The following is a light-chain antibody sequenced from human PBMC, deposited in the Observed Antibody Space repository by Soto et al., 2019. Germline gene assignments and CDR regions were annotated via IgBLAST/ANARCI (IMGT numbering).Light chain of an antibody. CDR1: QSVRSNY. CDR3: QQYGSSPPYT. CDR2: GAS. V-gene: IGKV3-20*01. J-gene: IGKJ2*01. Sequence: EIVLTQTPDTLSLSLGERATLSCRASQSVRSNYLAWYQHIPGQAPRLVIYGASSRATGVPDRFSGSGSGTDFTLTISRLEPEDFAVYYCQQYGSSPPYTFGQGTKLEIK.